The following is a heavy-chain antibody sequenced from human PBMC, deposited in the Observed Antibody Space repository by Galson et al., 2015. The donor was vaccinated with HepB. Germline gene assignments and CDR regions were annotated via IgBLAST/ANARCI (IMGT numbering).Heavy chain of an antibody. Sequence: SLRLSCAASGFSFSTYAMHWVRQAPGKGLEWVAVISYDGNNKYYADSVKGRFTVSRDISKNTLYLQMNSLRPEDTAVYYCARDHCSSTICYMAYYFDYWGQGTLATVSS. CDR2: ISYDGNNK. J-gene: IGHJ4*02. V-gene: IGHV3-30-3*01. CDR1: GFSFSTYA. CDR3: ARDHCSSTICYMAYYFDY. D-gene: IGHD2-2*02.